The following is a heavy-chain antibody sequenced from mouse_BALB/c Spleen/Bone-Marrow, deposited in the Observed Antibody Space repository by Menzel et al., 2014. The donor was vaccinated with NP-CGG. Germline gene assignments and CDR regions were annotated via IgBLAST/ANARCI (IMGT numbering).Heavy chain of an antibody. CDR3: ANLGRYAMDY. V-gene: IGHV1-84*02. J-gene: IGHJ4*01. D-gene: IGHD3-1*01. CDR2: IYPGSGST. CDR1: GYTFTDYY. Sequence: QVQLQQSGPELVRPGASVKISCKASGYTFTDYYINWVKQKPGQGLEWIGWIYPGSGSTKYNEKFKGKATLTVDTSSSTAYTQLSSLTSEDTAVYFCANLGRYAMDYWGQGTSVTVSS.